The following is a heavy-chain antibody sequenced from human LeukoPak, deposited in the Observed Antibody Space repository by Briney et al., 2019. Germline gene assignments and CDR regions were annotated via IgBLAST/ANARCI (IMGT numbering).Heavy chain of an antibody. CDR2: ISSSSSYI. J-gene: IGHJ5*02. CDR1: GFTFSSYS. Sequence: KPGGSLRLSCAASGFTFSSYSMNWVRQAPGKGLEWVSSISSSSSYIYYADSVKGRFTISRDNSKNTLYLQMNSLRAEDTAVYYCAKDRSPTPQNWFDPWGQGTLVTVSS. V-gene: IGHV3-21*04. CDR3: AKDRSPTPQNWFDP.